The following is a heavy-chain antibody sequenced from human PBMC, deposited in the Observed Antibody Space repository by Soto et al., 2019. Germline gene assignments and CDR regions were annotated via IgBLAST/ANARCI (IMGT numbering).Heavy chain of an antibody. D-gene: IGHD6-13*01. V-gene: IGHV3-30-3*01. Sequence: QVQLVESGGGVVQPGRSLRLSCAASGFTFSSYAMHWVRQAPGKGLEWVAVISYDGSNKYYADSVKGRFTISRDNSKNTLYLQMNSLRAEDMAVYYCARAEIAAAGMFPLLGMDVWGQGTTVTVSS. CDR3: ARAEIAAAGMFPLLGMDV. CDR2: ISYDGSNK. CDR1: GFTFSSYA. J-gene: IGHJ6*02.